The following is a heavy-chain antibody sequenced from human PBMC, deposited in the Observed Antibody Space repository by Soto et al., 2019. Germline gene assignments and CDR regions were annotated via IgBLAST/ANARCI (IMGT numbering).Heavy chain of an antibody. CDR1: GGTFSSYA. CDR2: IIPIFGTA. V-gene: IGHV1-69*01. CDR3: ASFYCSGGSCYPEYFQH. Sequence: QVQLVQSGAEVKKPGSSVKVSCKASGGTFSSYAISWVRQAPGQGLEWMGGIIPIFGTANYAQKLQGRVTITADESTSTAYMELSSLRSEDTAVYYCASFYCSGGSCYPEYFQHRGQGTLVTVSS. J-gene: IGHJ1*01. D-gene: IGHD2-15*01.